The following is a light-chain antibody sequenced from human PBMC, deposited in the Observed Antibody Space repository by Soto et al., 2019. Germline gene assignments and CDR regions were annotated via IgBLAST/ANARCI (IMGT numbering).Light chain of an antibody. CDR1: QDINKN. V-gene: IGKV1-33*01. CDR2: DAS. J-gene: IGKJ5*01. CDR3: QQYESLPLT. Sequence: DIHVTQSRSSMSASVGDRVTINCQASQDINKNLIWYQQKPGKAPKLLIYDASDLETGVPSRFSGSGSGTGFTFTISSLQPEDFATYYCQQYESLPLTFGQGTRLEIK.